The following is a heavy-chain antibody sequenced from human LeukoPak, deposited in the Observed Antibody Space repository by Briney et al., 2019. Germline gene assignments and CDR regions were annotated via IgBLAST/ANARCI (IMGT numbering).Heavy chain of an antibody. CDR3: ARGGSYHFDY. CDR1: GDSIIGYY. V-gene: IGHV4-59*01. D-gene: IGHD1-26*01. CDR2: IYYIGSA. Sequence: SETLSLTCTVSGDSIIGYYWSWIRQPPGKGLEWIGYIYYIGSANYSPSLKSRVTISVDTSKNQFSLKLSSVTAADTAVYYCARGGSYHFDYWGQGTLVTVSS. J-gene: IGHJ4*02.